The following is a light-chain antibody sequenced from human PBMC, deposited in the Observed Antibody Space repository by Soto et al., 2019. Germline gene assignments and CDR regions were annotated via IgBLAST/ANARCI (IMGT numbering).Light chain of an antibody. CDR3: SSYTNINTRACV. Sequence: QSVLTQPPSASGSPGQSVTISCTGTSSDVGGYNYVSWYQQHPGKAPKLMIYEVTKRPSGVSNRFSGSKSGNTASLTISGLQAEDEAEYYCSSYTNINTRACVFGTGTQLTVL. V-gene: IGLV2-14*01. CDR2: EVT. J-gene: IGLJ1*01. CDR1: SSDVGGYNY.